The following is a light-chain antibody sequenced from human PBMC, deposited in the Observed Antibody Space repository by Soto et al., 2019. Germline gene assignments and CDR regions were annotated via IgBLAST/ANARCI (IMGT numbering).Light chain of an antibody. CDR1: QGIRND. J-gene: IGKJ4*01. Sequence: IQITQNKSSLSSSVSERFTITCRASQGIRNDLGWYQQKPGKAPKRMIYAASSLQSGVPSRFSGSGAGTEFTLTISSLQPEDFATYYCPQRKSYPIPFGGGTKV. V-gene: IGKV1-17*01. CDR2: AAS. CDR3: PQRKSYPIP.